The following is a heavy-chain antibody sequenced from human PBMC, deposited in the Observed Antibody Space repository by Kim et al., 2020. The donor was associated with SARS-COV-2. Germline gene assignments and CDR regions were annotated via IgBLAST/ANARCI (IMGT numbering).Heavy chain of an antibody. Sequence: YYADSVKGRFTISRDNAKNSLYLQMNSLRDEDTAVYYCASGIAAAGPLDYWGQGTLVTVSS. D-gene: IGHD6-13*01. J-gene: IGHJ4*02. V-gene: IGHV3-48*02. CDR3: ASGIAAAGPLDY.